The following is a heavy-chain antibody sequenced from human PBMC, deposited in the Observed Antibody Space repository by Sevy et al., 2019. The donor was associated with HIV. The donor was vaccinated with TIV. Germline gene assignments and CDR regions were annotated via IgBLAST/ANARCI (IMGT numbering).Heavy chain of an antibody. V-gene: IGHV3-15*01. CDR2: IKSKADGGTT. D-gene: IGHD2-8*02. CDR1: GFTFYYAW. J-gene: IGHJ6*02. Sequence: GGSLRLSCAASGFTFYYAWMSWVRQAPGKGLEWVGRIKSKADGGTTEYAAAVKGRFTISRDDSKNTLYLQMNSLKTEGTAIYYCSTDPIIVLLVTDGMDVWGQGTTVTVSS. CDR3: STDPIIVLLVTDGMDV.